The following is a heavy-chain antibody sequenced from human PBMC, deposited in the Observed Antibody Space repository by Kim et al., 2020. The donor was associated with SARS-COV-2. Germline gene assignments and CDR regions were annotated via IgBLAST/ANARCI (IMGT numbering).Heavy chain of an antibody. CDR3: ARESRSKRSWFDS. CDR1: GYTFSNYG. J-gene: IGHJ5*01. Sequence: ASVKVSCKASGYTFSNYGIAWVRQAPGQGLEWMGWISAYNGDRTYAQKFQGRVRMIADTSTNTVYLELSSLKSDDTAVYFCARESRSKRSWFDSWGQGTLVTVS. CDR2: ISAYNGDR. V-gene: IGHV1-18*01.